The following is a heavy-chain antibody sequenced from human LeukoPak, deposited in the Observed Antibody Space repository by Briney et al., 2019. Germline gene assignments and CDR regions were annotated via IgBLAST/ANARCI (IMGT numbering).Heavy chain of an antibody. CDR3: ARDNAYSSGWDFDY. CDR2: INSDGSTI. CDR1: GFTFSSYW. D-gene: IGHD6-19*01. V-gene: IGHV3-74*01. Sequence: GGSLRLSCAAPGFTFSSYWMHRGRQAPREGVVWVSRINSDGSTISYADSVKGRFTISRDNAKNTLYLQMNSLGAEDTAVYYCARDNAYSSGWDFDYWGQGTLVTVSS. J-gene: IGHJ4*02.